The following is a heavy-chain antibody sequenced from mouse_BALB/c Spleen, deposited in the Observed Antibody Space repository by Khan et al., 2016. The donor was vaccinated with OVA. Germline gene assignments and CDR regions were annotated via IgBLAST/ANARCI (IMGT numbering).Heavy chain of an antibody. J-gene: IGHJ3*01. Sequence: VQLKQSGPGLVKPSQSLSLTCTVTGYSITSDYAWNWIRQFPENELEWMGYINYSGGTSYLPSLKSRISITRDTSKNQFFLQLNSVTTEDSATYYCARWFAYWGQGTLVTVS. V-gene: IGHV3-2*02. CDR2: INYSGGT. CDR1: GYSITSDYA. CDR3: ARWFAY.